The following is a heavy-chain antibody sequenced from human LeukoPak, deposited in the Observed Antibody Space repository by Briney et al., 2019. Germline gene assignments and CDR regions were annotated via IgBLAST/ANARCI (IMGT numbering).Heavy chain of an antibody. CDR1: GGSFSGYY. CDR3: ARGYCSSTSCYVLDWFDP. V-gene: IGHV4-34*01. D-gene: IGHD2-2*01. Sequence: SETLSLTCAVYGGSFSGYYWSWIRQPPGKGLEWIGEINHSGSTNYNPSLESRVTISVDTSKNQFSLKLSSVTAADTAVYYCARGYCSSTSCYVLDWFDPWGQGTLVTVSS. CDR2: INHSGST. J-gene: IGHJ5*02.